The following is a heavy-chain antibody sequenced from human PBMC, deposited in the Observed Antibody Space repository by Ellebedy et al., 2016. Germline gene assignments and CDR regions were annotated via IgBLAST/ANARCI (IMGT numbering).Heavy chain of an antibody. CDR2: IYYSGST. CDR1: GGSFSGSYY. J-gene: IGHJ4*02. Sequence: SETLSLXXAVYGGSFSGSYYWSWIRQPPGKGLEWIGSIYYSGSTYYNPSLKSRVTISVDTSKNQFSLKLSSVTAADSAVYYCARSKNSGYSSGWSENWGQGTLVTVSS. V-gene: IGHV4-39*07. CDR3: ARSKNSGYSSGWSEN. D-gene: IGHD6-19*01.